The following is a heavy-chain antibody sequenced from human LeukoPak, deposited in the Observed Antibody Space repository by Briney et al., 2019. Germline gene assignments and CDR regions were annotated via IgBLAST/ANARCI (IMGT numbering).Heavy chain of an antibody. D-gene: IGHD6-19*01. CDR3: ASSTIAVAGTGGFDH. CDR1: GYSFTNYW. Sequence: GESLKISCKGSGYSFTNYWIGWVRQMPGKGLEWMGIIFPADSETRYSPSFQGQVTISADKSISTAYLQWSSLKASDTAMYYCASSTIAVAGTGGFDHWGQGTPVTVSS. J-gene: IGHJ4*02. V-gene: IGHV5-51*01. CDR2: IFPADSET.